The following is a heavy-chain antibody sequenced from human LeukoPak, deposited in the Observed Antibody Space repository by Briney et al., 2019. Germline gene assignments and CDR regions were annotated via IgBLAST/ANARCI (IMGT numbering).Heavy chain of an antibody. CDR1: GGSISSGGYY. J-gene: IGHJ5*02. Sequence: SQTLSLTCTVSGGSISSGGYYWSWIRQHPGKGLEWIGYIYYSGSTYYNPSLKSRVTISVDTSKNQFSLKLSSVTAADTAVYYCARSRLAVAGIDPWGQGTLVTVSS. CDR2: IYYSGST. D-gene: IGHD6-19*01. V-gene: IGHV4-31*03. CDR3: ARSRLAVAGIDP.